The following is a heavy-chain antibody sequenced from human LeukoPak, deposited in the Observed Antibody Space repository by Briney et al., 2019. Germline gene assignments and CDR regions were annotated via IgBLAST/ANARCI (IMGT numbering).Heavy chain of an antibody. Sequence: GGSLRLSCAASGFTFSDYYMSWIRQAPGKGLEWVSYISSSGSTIYYADSVKGRFTISRDNAKNSLYLQMNSLRAEDTAVYYCAGVRRWLQVHWYFDLWGRGTLVTVSS. J-gene: IGHJ2*01. CDR3: AGVRRWLQVHWYFDL. V-gene: IGHV3-11*01. CDR1: GFTFSDYY. CDR2: ISSSGSTI. D-gene: IGHD5-24*01.